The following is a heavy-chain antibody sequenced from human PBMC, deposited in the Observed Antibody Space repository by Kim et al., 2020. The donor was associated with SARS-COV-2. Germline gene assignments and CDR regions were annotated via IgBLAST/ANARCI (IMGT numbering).Heavy chain of an antibody. Sequence: GGSLRLSCAASGFTFSSYAMHWVRQAPGKGLEWVAVISYDGSNKYYADSVKGRFIISRDNSKNTLYLQMNSLRAEDTAVYYCARDQAGGSYHPRYYFDYWGQRTLVTVSS. D-gene: IGHD1-26*01. V-gene: IGHV3-30*04. J-gene: IGHJ4*02. CDR2: ISYDGSNK. CDR3: ARDQAGGSYHPRYYFDY. CDR1: GFTFSSYA.